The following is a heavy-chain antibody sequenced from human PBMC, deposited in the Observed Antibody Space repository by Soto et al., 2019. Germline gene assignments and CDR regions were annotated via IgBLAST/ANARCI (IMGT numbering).Heavy chain of an antibody. CDR1: GGSISSGGYY. Sequence: QVQLQESGPGLVKPSQTLSLTCTVSGGSISSGGYYWSWIRQHPGKGLEWIGYIYYSGSTYYNPPLKSRVTIAVDTSKNQFSLKLSSVPAADTAVYYCARESGYSYGYVYYGMDVWGQGTTVTVSS. CDR2: IYYSGST. CDR3: ARESGYSYGYVYYGMDV. D-gene: IGHD5-18*01. V-gene: IGHV4-31*03. J-gene: IGHJ6*02.